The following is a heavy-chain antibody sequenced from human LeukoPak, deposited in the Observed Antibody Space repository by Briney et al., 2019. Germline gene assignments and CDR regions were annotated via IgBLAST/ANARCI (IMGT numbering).Heavy chain of an antibody. CDR3: ARDKGPYWYFDL. V-gene: IGHV4-59*01. CDR2: IYNSGTT. CDR1: GGSISSSY. J-gene: IGHJ2*01. Sequence: PSETLSLTCTVSGGSISSSYWNWMRQPPGKGLEWIGNIYNSGTTDYNPSLKSRVTISLDTSKNQISLKLSSVTAADTAVYYCARDKGPYWYFDLWAAAPWSLSPQ.